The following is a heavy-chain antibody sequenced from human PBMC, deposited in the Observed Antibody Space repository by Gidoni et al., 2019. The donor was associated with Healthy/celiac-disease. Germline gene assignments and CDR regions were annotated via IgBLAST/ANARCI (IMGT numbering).Heavy chain of an antibody. CDR3: ARDPTGFCSSTSCSPRYYGMDV. CDR1: GFTFSSYA. CDR2: ISYDGSNK. D-gene: IGHD2-2*01. Sequence: QVQLVESGGGVVQPGRSLRLSCAASGFTFSSYAMHWVRQAPGKGLEWVAVISYDGSNKYYADSVKGRFTISRDNSKNTLYLQMNSLRAEDTAVYYCARDPTGFCSSTSCSPRYYGMDVWGQGTTVTVSS. V-gene: IGHV3-30-3*01. J-gene: IGHJ6*02.